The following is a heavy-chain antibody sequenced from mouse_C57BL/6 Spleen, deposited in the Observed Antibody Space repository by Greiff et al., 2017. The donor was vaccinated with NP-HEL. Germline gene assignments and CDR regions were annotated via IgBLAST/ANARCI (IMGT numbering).Heavy chain of an antibody. D-gene: IGHD1-1*01. J-gene: IGHJ3*01. CDR3: TTGYYGSSYGGFAY. CDR1: GFNIKDDY. CDR2: IDPENGDT. Sequence: EVKLLESGAELVRPGASVKLSCTASGFNIKDDYMHWVKQRPEQGLEWIGWIDPENGDTEYASKFQGKATITADTSSHTAYLQLSSLTSEDTAVYYCTTGYYGSSYGGFAYWGQGTLVTVSA. V-gene: IGHV14-4*01.